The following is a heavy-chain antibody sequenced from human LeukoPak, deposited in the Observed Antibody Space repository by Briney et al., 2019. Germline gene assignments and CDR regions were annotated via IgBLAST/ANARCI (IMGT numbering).Heavy chain of an antibody. Sequence: SETLSLTCGASGGSFSGYLWNWVRQSPGTGLEWIGEINHSGTTNYNPSLKSRVTISIDRSRNQFSLNLTSVTAADTAVFYCARGVKQLARFYFYMDVWGKGTTVTVSS. CDR2: INHSGTT. V-gene: IGHV4-34*01. CDR1: GGSFSGYL. CDR3: ARGVKQLARFYFYMDV. D-gene: IGHD3-22*01. J-gene: IGHJ6*03.